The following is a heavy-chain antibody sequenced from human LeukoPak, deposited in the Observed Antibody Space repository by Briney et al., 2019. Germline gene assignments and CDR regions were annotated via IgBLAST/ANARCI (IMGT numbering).Heavy chain of an antibody. J-gene: IGHJ3*02. CDR1: RFTFSSYG. V-gene: IGHV3-9*01. Sequence: PGGSLRLSCAAARFTFSSYGMHWVRQAQGKGLEWVSGISWNSGSIGYADSVKGRFTISRDNAKNSLYLQMNSLRAEDTAVYYCAKDSASGYNYGWSKANDAFDIWGQGTMVTVSS. CDR3: AKDSASGYNYGWSKANDAFDI. D-gene: IGHD5-18*01. CDR2: ISWNSGSI.